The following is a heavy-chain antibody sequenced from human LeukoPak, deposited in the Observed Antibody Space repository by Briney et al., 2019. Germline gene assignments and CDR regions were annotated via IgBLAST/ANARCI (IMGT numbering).Heavy chain of an antibody. CDR1: GFTFSSYG. CDR3: TKFHISGNSLDY. CDR2: ISFDGSNK. J-gene: IGHJ4*02. Sequence: GGSLRLSCAASGFTFSSYGMHWVRQAPGKGLEWVAVISFDGSNKYYADSVKGRFTISRDNSKDTLSLQTSTLRAEDTAVYYCTKFHISGNSLDYWGQGALVTVSS. D-gene: IGHD3-22*01. V-gene: IGHV3-30*18.